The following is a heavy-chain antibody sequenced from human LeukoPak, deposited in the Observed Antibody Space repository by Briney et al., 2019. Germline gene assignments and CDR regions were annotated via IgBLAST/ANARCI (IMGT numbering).Heavy chain of an antibody. D-gene: IGHD1-26*01. Sequence: GGSLRLSCAASGFTFSFYAMTWVRQAPGKGLEWVSSISGGSTYYADSRKGRFTISRDNSKNTLYLQMNSLRAEDTSVYYCAKDLGDSGPTPDSDYWGQGTLVTVSS. V-gene: IGHV3-38-3*01. J-gene: IGHJ4*02. CDR1: GFTFSFYA. CDR3: AKDLGDSGPTPDSDY. CDR2: ISGGST.